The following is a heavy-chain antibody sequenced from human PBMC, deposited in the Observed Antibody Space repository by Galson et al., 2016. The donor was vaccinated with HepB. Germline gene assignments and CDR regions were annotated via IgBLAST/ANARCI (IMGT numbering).Heavy chain of an antibody. Sequence: SLRLSCAASGFTVSTNFMSWVRQAPGTGLEWVSVTYRSGAAYFADSVKGRFTSSRDNYKNTLYLQMNSLRAEDSAVYYCARGWTTYYYDSKGMPDAFDIWGQGTRVIVSS. V-gene: IGHV3-53*01. CDR3: ARGWTTYYYDSKGMPDAFDI. J-gene: IGHJ3*02. CDR1: GFTVSTNF. CDR2: TYRSGAA. D-gene: IGHD3-22*01.